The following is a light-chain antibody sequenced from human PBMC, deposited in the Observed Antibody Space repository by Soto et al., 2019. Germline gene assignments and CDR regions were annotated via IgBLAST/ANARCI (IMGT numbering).Light chain of an antibody. CDR3: LQTYSTPWT. J-gene: IGKJ1*01. CDR1: QSISTY. Sequence: DIQMTQSPSSLSASVGDRVTITCRASQSISTYLSWYQQKTGTAPKFLIYSASGLHSGVPSRFSGSGSGTDFTLTISSLQPEDFATYYCLQTYSTPWTFGQGTKVEIK. CDR2: SAS. V-gene: IGKV1-39*01.